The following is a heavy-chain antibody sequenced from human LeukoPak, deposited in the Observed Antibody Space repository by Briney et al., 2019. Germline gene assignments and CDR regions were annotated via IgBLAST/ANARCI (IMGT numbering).Heavy chain of an antibody. CDR1: GYSISSGYC. D-gene: IGHD3-10*01. V-gene: IGHV4-38-2*02. CDR3: ARDLRVSGRSFDY. Sequence: SETLSLTCAVSGYSISSGYCWGWIWQPPGKGLDWIGSICHSGSTYYNPSLKSRVTISVDTSKNHFSLKLSSVTAADTAVYYCARDLRVSGRSFDYWGQGTLVTVSS. CDR2: ICHSGST. J-gene: IGHJ4*02.